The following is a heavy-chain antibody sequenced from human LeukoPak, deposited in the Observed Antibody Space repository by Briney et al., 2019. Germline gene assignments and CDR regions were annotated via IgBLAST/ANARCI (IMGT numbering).Heavy chain of an antibody. D-gene: IGHD6-13*01. CDR2: IYSGGST. V-gene: IGHV3-53*01. CDR3: ARGGPAAGRARNAFDI. Sequence: GGSLRLSCAAPGFTFSSYSMNWVRQAPGKGLEWVSVIYSGGSTYYADSVKGRFTISRDNSKNTLYLQMNSLRAEDTAVYYCARGGPAAGRARNAFDIWGQGTMVTVSS. CDR1: GFTFSSYS. J-gene: IGHJ3*02.